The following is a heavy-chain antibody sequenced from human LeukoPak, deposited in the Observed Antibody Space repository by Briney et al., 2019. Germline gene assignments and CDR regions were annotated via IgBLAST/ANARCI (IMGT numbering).Heavy chain of an antibody. CDR2: IYTSGST. CDR1: GGSISSYY. J-gene: IGHJ6*04. D-gene: IGHD2-8*01. V-gene: IGHV4-4*07. CDR3: AREHVLIQSLDV. Sequence: SETLSLTCTVPGGSISSYYWSWIRQPAGKGLEWIGRIYTSGSTNYNPSLKSRVTMSVDTSKNQFSLKLSSVTAADTAVYYCAREHVLIQSLDVWGKGTTVTVSS.